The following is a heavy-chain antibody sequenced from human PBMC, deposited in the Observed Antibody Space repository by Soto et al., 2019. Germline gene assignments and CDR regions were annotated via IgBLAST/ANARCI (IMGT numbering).Heavy chain of an antibody. CDR3: AKTIAARPRIDPYYYGMDV. CDR1: GYTFTSYY. J-gene: IGHJ6*02. V-gene: IGHV1-46*01. D-gene: IGHD6-6*01. CDR2: INPSGGST. Sequence: ASVKVSCKASGYTFTSYYMHWVRQAPGQGLEWTGIINPSGGSTSYAQKFQGRVTMTRDTSTSTVYMELSSLRSEDTAVYYCAKTIAARPRIDPYYYGMDVWGQGTTVTVSS.